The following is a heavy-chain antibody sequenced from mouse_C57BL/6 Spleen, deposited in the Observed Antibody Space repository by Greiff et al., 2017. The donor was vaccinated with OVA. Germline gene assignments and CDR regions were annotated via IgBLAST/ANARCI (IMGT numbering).Heavy chain of an antibody. D-gene: IGHD2-5*01. CDR2: ISYSGST. V-gene: IGHV3-1*01. Sequence: EVQLQESGPGMVKPSQSLSLTCTVTGYSITSGYDWHWIRHFPGNKLEWMGYISYSGSTNYNPSLKSRISITHDTSKNHFFLKLNSVTTEDTATYYCARGGAYYSNRYFDVWGTGTTVTVSS. CDR1: GYSITSGYD. J-gene: IGHJ1*03. CDR3: ARGGAYYSNRYFDV.